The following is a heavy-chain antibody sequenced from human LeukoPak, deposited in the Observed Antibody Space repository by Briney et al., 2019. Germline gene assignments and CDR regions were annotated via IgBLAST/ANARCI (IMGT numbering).Heavy chain of an antibody. D-gene: IGHD6-6*01. CDR2: ISSSGSTI. Sequence: SGGSLRVSCAASGFTFSSYEMNWVRQAPGKGLEWVSYISSSGSTIYYADSVKGRFTISRDNAKNSLYLQMNSLRAEDTAGYYCARGPSIAARYDAFDIWGQGTMVTVSS. V-gene: IGHV3-48*03. CDR3: ARGPSIAARYDAFDI. J-gene: IGHJ3*02. CDR1: GFTFSSYE.